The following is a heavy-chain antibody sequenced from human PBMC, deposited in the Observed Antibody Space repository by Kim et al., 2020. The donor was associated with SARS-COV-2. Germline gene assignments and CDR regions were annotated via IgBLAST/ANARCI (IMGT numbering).Heavy chain of an antibody. CDR3: ARGPDVLRYFDWLSGFDP. V-gene: IGHV4-34*01. CDR2: INHSGST. Sequence: SETLSLTCAVYGGSFSGYYWSWIRQPPGKGLEWIGEINHSGSTNYNPSLKSRVTISVDTSKNQFSLKLSSVTAADTAVYYCARGPDVLRYFDWLSGFDP. J-gene: IGHJ5*02. D-gene: IGHD3-9*01. CDR1: GGSFSGYY.